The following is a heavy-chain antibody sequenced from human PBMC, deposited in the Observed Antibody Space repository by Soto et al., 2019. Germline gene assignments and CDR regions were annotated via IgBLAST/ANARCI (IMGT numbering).Heavy chain of an antibody. J-gene: IGHJ6*04. V-gene: IGHV3-66*01. CDR1: GFTVSSNY. CDR2: IYSGGST. Sequence: GGSLRLSCAASGFTVSSNYMSWVRQAPGKGLEWVSVIYSGGSTYYADSVKGRFTISRDNSKNTLYLQMNSLRAEDTAVYYCARDPICSGGSCSSKVDVCGEGTTVTLSS. CDR3: ARDPICSGGSCSSKVDV. D-gene: IGHD2-15*01.